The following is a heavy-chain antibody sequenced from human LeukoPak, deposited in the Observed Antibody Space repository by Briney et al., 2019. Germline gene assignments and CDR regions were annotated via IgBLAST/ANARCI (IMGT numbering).Heavy chain of an antibody. CDR2: IYSGGST. CDR3: ARMTTVTTPSFDY. Sequence: SGGSLRLSCAASGFTVSSNYMSWVRQAPGKGLEWVSVIYSGGSTYYTDSVKGRFTISRDNSKNTLYLQINSLRAEDTAVYYCARMTTVTTPSFDYWGQGTLVTVSS. D-gene: IGHD4-17*01. V-gene: IGHV3-53*01. J-gene: IGHJ4*02. CDR1: GFTVSSNY.